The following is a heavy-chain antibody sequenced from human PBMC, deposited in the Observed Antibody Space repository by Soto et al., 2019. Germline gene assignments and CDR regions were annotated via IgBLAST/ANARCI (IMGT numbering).Heavy chain of an antibody. V-gene: IGHV4-34*01. CDR2: INHSGST. J-gene: IGHJ4*02. CDR1: GGSFSGYY. CDR3: AIYDFWSGVGSDY. Sequence: LSLTCAVYGGSFSGYYWSWIRQPPGKGLEWIGEINHSGSTNYNPSLKSRVTISVDTSKNQFTLKLSSVTAADTAVYYCAIYDFWSGVGSDYWGQGTLVTVSS. D-gene: IGHD3-3*01.